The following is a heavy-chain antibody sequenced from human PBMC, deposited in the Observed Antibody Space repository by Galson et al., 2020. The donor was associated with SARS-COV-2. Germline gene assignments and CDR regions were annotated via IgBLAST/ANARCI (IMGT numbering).Heavy chain of an antibody. CDR3: ATQNVALPSSRSQPPKTNWFDP. Sequence: HGESLKISCKGTGYSFTSYWITWVRQRPGKGLEWMGRINPSDGSLNYSPSLEGHVTISADKSITTAYLEVSSLKASDTAMYFCATQNVALPSSRSQPPKTNWFDPWGQGTLVTVSS. CDR2: INPSDGSL. J-gene: IGHJ5*02. D-gene: IGHD2-21*01. V-gene: IGHV5-10-1*01. CDR1: GYSFTSYW.